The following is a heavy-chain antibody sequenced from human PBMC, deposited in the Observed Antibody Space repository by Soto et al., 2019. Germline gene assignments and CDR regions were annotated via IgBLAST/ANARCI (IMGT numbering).Heavy chain of an antibody. J-gene: IGHJ5*01. D-gene: IGHD2-15*01. V-gene: IGHV3-21*06. CDR1: GFSFSSYT. CDR2: ITNRGTHT. CDR3: ARAHEVAWFDS. Sequence: GGSLRLSCTASGFSFSSYTMNWVRQAPGKGLQWVASITNRGTHTYSADSVKGRFTISRDNDKNSLYLQMNNLRAEDTATYYCARAHEVAWFDSWGLGTLVTVSS.